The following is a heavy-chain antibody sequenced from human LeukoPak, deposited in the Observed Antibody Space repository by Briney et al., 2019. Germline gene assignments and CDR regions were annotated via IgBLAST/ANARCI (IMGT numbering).Heavy chain of an antibody. V-gene: IGHV3-30*18. Sequence: GGSLRLSCAASGFTFSSYGMHWVRQAPGKGLEWVAVISYDGSNKYYADSVKGRFTISRDNSKNTLYLQMNSLRAEDTAVYYCAKIDRVGELFGGWLDYWGREPWSPSPQ. D-gene: IGHD3-10*01. CDR3: AKIDRVGELFGGWLDY. CDR1: GFTFSSYG. CDR2: ISYDGSNK. J-gene: IGHJ4*02.